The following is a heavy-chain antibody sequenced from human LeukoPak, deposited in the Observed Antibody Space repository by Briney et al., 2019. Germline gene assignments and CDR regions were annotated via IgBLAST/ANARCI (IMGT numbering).Heavy chain of an antibody. CDR1: GYTLTELS. Sequence: VASVKVSCKVSGYTLTELSMHWVRQAPGQGLEWMGWINPNSGGTNYAQKFQGRVTMTRDTSISTAYMELSRLRSDDTAVYYCARYRAEYNWNDYAFDIWGQGTMVTVSS. CDR2: INPNSGGT. CDR3: ARYRAEYNWNDYAFDI. D-gene: IGHD1-1*01. J-gene: IGHJ3*02. V-gene: IGHV1-2*02.